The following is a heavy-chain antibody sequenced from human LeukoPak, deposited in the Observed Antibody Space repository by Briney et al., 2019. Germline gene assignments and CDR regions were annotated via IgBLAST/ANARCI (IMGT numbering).Heavy chain of an antibody. Sequence: SETLSLTCTVSGGSISTYYWTWIRQPPGKGLEWIGYIYYSGSTNYNPALKSRVPISLDTSKNQFSLKLNSVTAADTAVYYCARRVTGRGTYYFDYGRQGTLVTV. CDR1: GGSISTYY. CDR3: ARRVTGRGTYYFDY. V-gene: IGHV4-59*08. CDR2: IYYSGST. J-gene: IGHJ4*02. D-gene: IGHD3-16*01.